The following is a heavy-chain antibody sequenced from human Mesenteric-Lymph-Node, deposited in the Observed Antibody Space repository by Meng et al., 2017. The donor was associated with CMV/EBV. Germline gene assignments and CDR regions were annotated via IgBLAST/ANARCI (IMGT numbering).Heavy chain of an antibody. Sequence: SGGYISSYYGSWIRQTPGKGLEWIGYIYYSGSTNYNPSLKSRVTISVDTSKNQFSLKLSSVTAADTAVYYCARTFLYSSGWGGWFDPWGQGTLVTVSS. D-gene: IGHD6-19*01. V-gene: IGHV4-59*08. CDR2: IYYSGST. J-gene: IGHJ5*02. CDR1: GGYISSYY. CDR3: ARTFLYSSGWGGWFDP.